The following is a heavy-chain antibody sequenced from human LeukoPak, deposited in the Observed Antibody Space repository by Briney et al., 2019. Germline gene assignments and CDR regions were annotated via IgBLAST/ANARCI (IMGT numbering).Heavy chain of an antibody. D-gene: IGHD1-26*01. CDR2: IDWDDDK. J-gene: IGHJ3*02. CDR1: GFSLRTSGMC. CDR3: ARMREGLRIAFDI. V-gene: IGHV2-70*17. Sequence: SGPALVKPTQTLTLTCTFSGFSLRTSGMCVSWIRQPPGKALEWLARIDWDDDKFYSTSLKTRLTISKDTSKNQVVLTMTNMDPVDTATYYCARMREGLRIAFDIWGQGTMVTVSS.